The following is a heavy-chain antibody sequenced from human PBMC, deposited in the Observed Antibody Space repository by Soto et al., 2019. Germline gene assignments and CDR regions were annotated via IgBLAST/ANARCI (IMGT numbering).Heavy chain of an antibody. J-gene: IGHJ6*02. V-gene: IGHV3-74*01. CDR3: ARDYDFWSGSPTFGMDV. Sequence: GGSLRLSCAASEFSFNFYWMHWVRQTPGKGLVWVSRINTDGSTTSYADSVKGRFTVSRDNAKNTLYLQMNSLRAEDTAVYYCARDYDFWSGSPTFGMDVWGQGTTVTVS. CDR2: INTDGSTT. CDR1: EFSFNFYW. D-gene: IGHD3-3*01.